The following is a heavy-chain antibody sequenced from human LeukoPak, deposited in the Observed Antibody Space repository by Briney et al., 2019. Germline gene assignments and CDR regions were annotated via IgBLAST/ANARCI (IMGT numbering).Heavy chain of an antibody. CDR2: INSDGSST. Sequence: QPGGSLRLSCAASGFTFSTYWMHWVRQAPGKGLVWVSRINSDGSSTSYADSVKGRFTISRDNAKNTLYLQMNSLRAEDTAVYYCATLGPAANINPLFDYWGQGTLVTVSS. CDR1: GFTFSTYW. V-gene: IGHV3-74*01. J-gene: IGHJ4*02. CDR3: ATLGPAANINPLFDY. D-gene: IGHD2-2*01.